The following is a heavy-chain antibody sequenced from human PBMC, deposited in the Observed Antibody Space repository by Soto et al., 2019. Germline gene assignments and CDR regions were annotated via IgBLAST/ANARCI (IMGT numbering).Heavy chain of an antibody. CDR1: GFIFSDYY. Sequence: GGSLRLSCAASGFIFSDYYMSWIRQAPGKGLEWGSYISSSSSYTNYADSVKGRFSISRDNAKKSLYLQLNSLRAEDTAVYYCARGQNNPSYWGQGTLVTVSS. J-gene: IGHJ4*02. CDR3: ARGQNNPSY. V-gene: IGHV3-11*06. CDR2: ISSSSSYT.